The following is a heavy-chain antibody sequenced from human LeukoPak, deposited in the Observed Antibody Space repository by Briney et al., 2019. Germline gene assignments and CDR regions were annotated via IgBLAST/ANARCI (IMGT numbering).Heavy chain of an antibody. CDR3: AKANPPKPYSSGWYSY. CDR2: ISGSGGST. D-gene: IGHD6-19*01. V-gene: IGHV3-23*01. CDR1: GFTFSSYA. J-gene: IGHJ4*02. Sequence: PGGSLRLSCAASGFTFSSYAMSWVRQAPGKGLEWVSAISGSGGSTYYADSVKGRFTISRDNSKNTLYLQMNSLRAEDTAVYYCAKANPPKPYSSGWYSYWGQGTLVTVSS.